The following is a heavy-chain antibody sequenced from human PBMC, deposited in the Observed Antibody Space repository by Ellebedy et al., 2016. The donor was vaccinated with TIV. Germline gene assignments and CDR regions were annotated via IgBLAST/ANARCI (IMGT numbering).Heavy chain of an antibody. D-gene: IGHD2-8*01. J-gene: IGHJ2*01. CDR1: GGSISISNYY. Sequence: SETLSLTCTVSGGSISISNYYWGWIRQPPGQGLEWIGSPYYSGSTYYTPSLKSRVTISVDTSKNQFSVKLSSVTAADTAVYYCAGRGHCSNGVCYRSNSNDWYFDLWGRGTLVTVSS. CDR3: AGRGHCSNGVCYRSNSNDWYFDL. V-gene: IGHV4-39*01. CDR2: PYYSGST.